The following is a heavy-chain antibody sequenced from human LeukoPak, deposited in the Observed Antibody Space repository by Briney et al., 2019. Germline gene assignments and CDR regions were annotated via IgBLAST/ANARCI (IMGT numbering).Heavy chain of an antibody. D-gene: IGHD2-15*01. CDR3: ATGYCSGGSCYPGWLL. V-gene: IGHV4-4*09. CDR1: GGSISSYY. Sequence: SETLSLTCTVSGGSISSYYWSWIRQPPGKGLEWIGYIYTSGSTNYNPSLKGRVTISVDTSKNQFSLKLSSVTAADTAVYYCATGYCSGGSCYPGWLLWGQGTLVTVSS. J-gene: IGHJ4*02. CDR2: IYTSGST.